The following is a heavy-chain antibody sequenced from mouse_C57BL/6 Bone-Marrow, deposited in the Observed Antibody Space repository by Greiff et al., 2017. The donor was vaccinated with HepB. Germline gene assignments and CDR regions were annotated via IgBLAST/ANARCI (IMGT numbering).Heavy chain of an antibody. Sequence: QVQLQQSGAELVRPGASVKLSCKASGYTFTDYYINWVKQRPGQGLEWIARIYPGSGNTYYNEKFKGKATLTAEKSSSTAYMQRSSLTSEDSAVYFCARRGDGSSYFDYWGQGTTLTVSS. CDR1: GYTFTDYY. CDR3: ARRGDGSSYFDY. V-gene: IGHV1-76*01. CDR2: IYPGSGNT. J-gene: IGHJ2*01. D-gene: IGHD1-1*01.